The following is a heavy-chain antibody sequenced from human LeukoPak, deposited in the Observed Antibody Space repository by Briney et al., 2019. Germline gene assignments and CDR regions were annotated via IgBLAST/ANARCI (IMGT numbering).Heavy chain of an antibody. V-gene: IGHV4-30-2*01. Sequence: SETLSLTCSVSGGSIDSGIYSWSWIRQPPGKGLEWIGHIFHTGSTSYNPSLKRRVTISVDRSKNQFSLKLSSVTAADTAMYYCVRDGDYYDSGGYGNIWGQGTLVTVSS. J-gene: IGHJ4*02. CDR2: IFHTGST. D-gene: IGHD3-22*01. CDR1: GGSIDSGIYS. CDR3: VRDGDYYDSGGYGNI.